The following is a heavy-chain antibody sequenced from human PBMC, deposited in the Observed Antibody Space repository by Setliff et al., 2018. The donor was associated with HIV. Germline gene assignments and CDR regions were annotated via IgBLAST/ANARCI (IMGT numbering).Heavy chain of an antibody. D-gene: IGHD3-10*01. Sequence: LSLTCVVSGYSISSSYWWGWVRQAPGKGLEWVSYISSSSSYTNYADSVKGRFTISRDNAKNSLYVQMNSLRVEDTAVYYCARDQLAMVRRNGMDVWGQGTTVTVSS. CDR2: ISSSSSYT. CDR1: GYSISSSYW. CDR3: ARDQLAMVRRNGMDV. V-gene: IGHV3-11*06. J-gene: IGHJ6*02.